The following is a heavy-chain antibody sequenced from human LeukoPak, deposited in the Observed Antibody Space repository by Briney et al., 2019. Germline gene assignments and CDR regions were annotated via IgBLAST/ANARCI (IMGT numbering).Heavy chain of an antibody. CDR3: ATGLTKLLVAFDI. Sequence: ASVKVSCKASGYTFTSYGINWVRQAPGQGLEWMGWINPNSGGTNYAQRFQGRVTMTRDTSISTAYMELSRLRSDDTAVYYCATGLTKLLVAFDIWGQGTMVTVSS. V-gene: IGHV1-2*02. J-gene: IGHJ3*02. D-gene: IGHD2/OR15-2a*01. CDR1: GYTFTSYG. CDR2: INPNSGGT.